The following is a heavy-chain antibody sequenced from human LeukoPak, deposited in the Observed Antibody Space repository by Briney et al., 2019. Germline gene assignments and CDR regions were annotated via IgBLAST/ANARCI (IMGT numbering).Heavy chain of an antibody. V-gene: IGHV3-48*04. Sequence: GGSLRLSCAASGFTFSSYAMHWVRQAPGKGLEWVSYISSSGSTIYYADSVKGRFTISRDNAKNSLYLQMNSLRAEDTAVYYCAKGRGFSSSWSYDYWGQGTLVTVSS. D-gene: IGHD6-13*01. CDR2: ISSSGSTI. CDR1: GFTFSSYA. J-gene: IGHJ4*02. CDR3: AKGRGFSSSWSYDY.